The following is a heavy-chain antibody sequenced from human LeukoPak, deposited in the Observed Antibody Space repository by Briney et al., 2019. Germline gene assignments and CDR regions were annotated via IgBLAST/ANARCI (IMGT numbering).Heavy chain of an antibody. D-gene: IGHD3-22*01. CDR3: ANGYYDSSGYYGDY. CDR2: IYYSGST. Sequence: SETLSLTCTVSGGSISSYYWSWIRQPPGKGLEWIGYIYYSGSTNYNPSLKSRVTISVDTSKNQFSLELSSVTAADTAVYYCANGYYDSSGYYGDYWGQGTLVTVSS. CDR1: GGSISSYY. J-gene: IGHJ4*02. V-gene: IGHV4-59*12.